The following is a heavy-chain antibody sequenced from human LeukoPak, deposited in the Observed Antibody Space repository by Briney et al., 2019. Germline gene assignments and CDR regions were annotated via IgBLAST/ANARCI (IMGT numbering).Heavy chain of an antibody. CDR1: GFIFSSYA. CDR3: ANDRSCINDVCHGDFDY. V-gene: IGHV3-23*01. CDR2: SGSDGRT. D-gene: IGHD2-8*01. Sequence: PGGSLRLSCAASGFIFSSYAMSCVRQPPGEGLECGSTSGSDGRTYYADPLKRRLTISRDNYKDTVYLQTNTLRAEHTAVYYCANDRSCINDVCHGDFDYWGQGTLVTVSS. J-gene: IGHJ4*02.